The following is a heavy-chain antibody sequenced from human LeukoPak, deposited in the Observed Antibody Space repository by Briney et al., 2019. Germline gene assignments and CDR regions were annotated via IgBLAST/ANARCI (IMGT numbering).Heavy chain of an antibody. Sequence: ASVNASCKASVYTFTSYYMHWVRQAPGQGLEWMGIINPSGGSTNYAQKFQGRVTMTRDTSTSTVYMELSSLRAEDTAVYYCARDQGGYCSGGSCYGFDYWGQGTLVTVST. V-gene: IGHV1-46*03. CDR1: VYTFTSYY. D-gene: IGHD2-15*01. CDR2: INPSGGST. CDR3: ARDQGGYCSGGSCYGFDY. J-gene: IGHJ4*02.